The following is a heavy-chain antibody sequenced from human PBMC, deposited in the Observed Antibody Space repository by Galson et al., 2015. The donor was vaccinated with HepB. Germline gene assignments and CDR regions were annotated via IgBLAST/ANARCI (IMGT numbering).Heavy chain of an antibody. CDR3: AKDAYYDSSGYIDY. D-gene: IGHD3-22*01. Sequence: SLRLSCAASGFTFSSYAMSWVRQAPGKGLEWVSTISGSGDTTYYADSVKGRFTISRDNSKNTLYLQMNSLRAEDTALYYCAKDAYYDSSGYIDYWGQGTLVTVPS. CDR1: GFTFSSYA. J-gene: IGHJ4*02. CDR2: ISGSGDTT. V-gene: IGHV3-23*01.